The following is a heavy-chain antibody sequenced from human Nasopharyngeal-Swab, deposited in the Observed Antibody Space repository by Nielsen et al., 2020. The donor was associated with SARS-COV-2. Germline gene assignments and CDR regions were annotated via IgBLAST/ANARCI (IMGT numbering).Heavy chain of an antibody. CDR3: AKDPNPFNY. V-gene: IGHV3-23*01. CDR2: ISGSGYSK. CDR1: GFTFSSYA. J-gene: IGHJ4*02. D-gene: IGHD1-14*01. Sequence: GGSLRLSCAASGFTFSSYAMGWVRQAPGKGLEWVSAISGSGYSKHYADSVKGRFTISRDNSKNTLDLQMNSLRAEDTAVYYCAKDPNPFNYWGQGTLVTVSS.